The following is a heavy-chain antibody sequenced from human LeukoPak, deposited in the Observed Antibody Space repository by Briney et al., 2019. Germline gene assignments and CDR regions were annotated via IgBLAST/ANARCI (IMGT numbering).Heavy chain of an antibody. CDR1: GGSIGSYF. D-gene: IGHD6-13*01. J-gene: IGHJ3*02. V-gene: IGHV4-4*07. CDR2: IHTSGST. Sequence: PSETLSLTCTVSGGSIGSYFWTWIRQPAGKGLEWIGRIHTSGSTNYNPSLKSRVTISVDTSKNQFSLELNSVTAADTAVYYCARHLASAGNRDAFDIWGQGTMVTVSS. CDR3: ARHLASAGNRDAFDI.